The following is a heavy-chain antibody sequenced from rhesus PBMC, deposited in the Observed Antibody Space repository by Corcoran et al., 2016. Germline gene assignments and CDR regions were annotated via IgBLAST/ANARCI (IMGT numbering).Heavy chain of an antibody. Sequence: QLQLQESGPGLVKPSETLSVTCAVSGGSTSSSYCGWVRQAPGKGLEWIGYIYGSGSSTNSNPSLKSRVTLSVDTSKNQLSLKLSSVTAADTAVYYCASFGGNPDYWGQGVLVTVSS. CDR3: ASFGGNPDY. J-gene: IGHJ4*01. CDR1: GGSTSSSY. V-gene: IGHV4-169*02. D-gene: IGHD1-44*01. CDR2: IYGSGSST.